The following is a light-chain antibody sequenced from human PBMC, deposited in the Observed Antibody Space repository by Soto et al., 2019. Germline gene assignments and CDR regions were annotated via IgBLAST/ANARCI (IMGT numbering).Light chain of an antibody. CDR2: DAS. J-gene: IGKJ2*01. CDR1: QSITGW. V-gene: IGKV1-5*01. CDR3: QQYSRYLYT. Sequence: DIQMTQSPSTLSAFVGDRVTITCRASQSITGWLAWYQQKPGKAAKLLISDASRLKSGVPSRFSGSGSWTEFTLTSSSLQPDYFATYYCQQYSRYLYTFGQGTKLEIK.